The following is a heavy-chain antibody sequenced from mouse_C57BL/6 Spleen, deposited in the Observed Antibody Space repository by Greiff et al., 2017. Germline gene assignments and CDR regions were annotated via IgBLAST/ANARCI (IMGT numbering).Heavy chain of an antibody. CDR3: ASKTGGFDY. J-gene: IGHJ2*01. CDR2: ISYDGSN. Sequence: EVKLMESGPGLVKPSQSLSLTCSVTGYSITSGYYWNWIRQFPGNKLEWMGYISYDGSNNYNPSLKNRISITRDTSKNQFFLKLNSVTTEDTATYYCASKTGGFDYWGQGTTLTVSS. CDR1: GYSITSGYY. V-gene: IGHV3-6*01.